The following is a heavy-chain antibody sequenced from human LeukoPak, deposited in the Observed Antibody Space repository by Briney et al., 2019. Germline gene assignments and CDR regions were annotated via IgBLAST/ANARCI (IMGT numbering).Heavy chain of an antibody. J-gene: IGHJ3*02. D-gene: IGHD3-22*01. V-gene: IGHV3-7*04. CDR1: GFTCSSHW. CDR3: ARGHYDCNM. CDR2: IDQDGSEI. Sequence: GGSLRLSCAASGFTCSSHWMTWVRQGPGKGLEWVANIDQDGSEINYVDSVKGRFTISKDNAKNSLYLQMNSLRAEDTAVYYCARGHYDCNMWGQGTIITVSS.